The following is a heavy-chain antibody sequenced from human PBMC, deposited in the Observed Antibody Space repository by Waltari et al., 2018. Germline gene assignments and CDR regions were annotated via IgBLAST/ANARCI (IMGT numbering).Heavy chain of an antibody. CDR2: ISPILGTA. CDR3: ARVREGYGDPLDY. Sequence: QVQLVQSGAEVKKPGSSVKVSCKASGGTFSSYAISWVRQAPGQGLEWMGRISPILGTANYAQKFQGRVTITADKSTSTAYMELSSLRSEDTAVYYCARVREGYGDPLDYWGQGTLVTVSS. CDR1: GGTFSSYA. V-gene: IGHV1-69*08. J-gene: IGHJ4*02. D-gene: IGHD4-17*01.